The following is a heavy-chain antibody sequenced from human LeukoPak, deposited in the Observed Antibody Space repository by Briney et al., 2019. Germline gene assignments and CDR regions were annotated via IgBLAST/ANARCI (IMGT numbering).Heavy chain of an antibody. D-gene: IGHD2-2*01. CDR1: GGSFSGYY. J-gene: IGHJ5*02. Sequence: PSETLSLTCAVYGGSFSGYYWSWIRQPPGKGLEWIGEINHSGSTYYNPSLKSRVTISVDRSKNQFSLKLSSVTAADTAVYYCARGLYCSSTSCSDWFDPWGQGTLVTVSS. CDR2: INHSGST. CDR3: ARGLYCSSTSCSDWFDP. V-gene: IGHV4-34*01.